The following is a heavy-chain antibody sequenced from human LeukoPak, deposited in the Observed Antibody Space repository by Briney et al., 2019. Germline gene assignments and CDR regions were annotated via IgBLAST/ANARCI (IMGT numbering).Heavy chain of an antibody. V-gene: IGHV3-23*01. CDR1: GFTFSRLA. J-gene: IGHJ4*02. D-gene: IGHD2-2*01. CDR3: AKEIVVVPAALDYFDS. Sequence: LPGGSLRLSCAASGFTFSRLAMTWVRQAPGKGLEWVSAISGSSGSTYYADSVKGRFTISRDNSKNTLYLQMNSLRAEDTAVYFCAKEIVVVPAALDYFDSWGQGTLVTVSS. CDR2: ISGSSGST.